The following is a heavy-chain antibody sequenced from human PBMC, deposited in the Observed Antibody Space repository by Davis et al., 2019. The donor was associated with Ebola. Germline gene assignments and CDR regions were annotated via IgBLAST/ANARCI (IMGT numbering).Heavy chain of an antibody. CDR1: GFTFSNYA. J-gene: IGHJ4*02. Sequence: PGGSLRLSCAASGFTFSNYAMSRVRQAPGKGLEWVSGTGYSGGSSYNAESVKGRFTISKDNSKNTLYLEMNSLRVEDTAVYYCAKDRGGLVDTGTLNQWGQGTLVTVSS. CDR2: TGYSGGSS. CDR3: AKDRGGLVDTGTLNQ. V-gene: IGHV3-23*01. D-gene: IGHD1-14*01.